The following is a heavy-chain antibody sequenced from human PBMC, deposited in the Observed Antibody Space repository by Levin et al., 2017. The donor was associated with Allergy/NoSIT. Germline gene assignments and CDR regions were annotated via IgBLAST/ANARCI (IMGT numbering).Heavy chain of an antibody. Sequence: GGSLRLSCAASGFTFSDYYMSWIRQAPGKGLEWVSYISSSTLYTNYADSVKGRFTISRDNAKNSLFLQMDSLRAEDTAVYYCARDYSISGMAVAGAWDYWGQGTLVTVSS. CDR1: GFTFSDYY. J-gene: IGHJ4*02. D-gene: IGHD6-19*01. V-gene: IGHV3-11*05. CDR3: ARDYSISGMAVAGAWDY. CDR2: ISSSTLYT.